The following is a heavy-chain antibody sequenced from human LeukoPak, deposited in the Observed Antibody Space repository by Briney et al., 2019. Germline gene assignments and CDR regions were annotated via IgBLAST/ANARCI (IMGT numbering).Heavy chain of an antibody. Sequence: GGPLWLYSAGSGFTVSSNYISWVRQAPGKGLEWVSVIYTGGNTYYADSVKGRFTISRDNSKNALYLQMNSLRAEDTAVYYCARGLIYSPNWFDPWGQGTLVTVSS. V-gene: IGHV3-66*01. CDR2: IYTGGNT. J-gene: IGHJ5*02. D-gene: IGHD4-11*01. CDR1: GFTVSSNY. CDR3: ARGLIYSPNWFDP.